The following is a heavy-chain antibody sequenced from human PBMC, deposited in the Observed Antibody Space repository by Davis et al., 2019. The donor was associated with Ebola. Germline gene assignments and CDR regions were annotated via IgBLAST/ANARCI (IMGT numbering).Heavy chain of an antibody. CDR1: GYTFTSYA. V-gene: IGHV1-3*01. D-gene: IGHD5-18*01. Sequence: ASVKVSCKASGYTFTSYAMHWVRQAPGQRLEWMGWINAGNGNTKYSQKFQGRVTITRDTSASTAYMELSSLRSEDTALYYCARDGGGYSYGDYWGQGTLVTVSS. J-gene: IGHJ4*02. CDR2: INAGNGNT. CDR3: ARDGGGYSYGDY.